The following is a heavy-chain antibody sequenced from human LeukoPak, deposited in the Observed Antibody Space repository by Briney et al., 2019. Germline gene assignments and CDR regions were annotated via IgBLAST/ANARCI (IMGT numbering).Heavy chain of an antibody. CDR3: ANFYYGSGSYNG. J-gene: IGHJ4*02. V-gene: IGHV3-30*02. D-gene: IGHD3-10*01. CDR2: IRYDGSNK. CDR1: GFTFSSYG. Sequence: SGGSLRLSCAASGFTFSSYGMHWVRQAPGKGLEWVAFIRYDGSNKYYADSVKGRFTISRDNSKNTLYLQMNSLRAEDTAVYYCANFYYGSGSYNGWGQGTLVTVSS.